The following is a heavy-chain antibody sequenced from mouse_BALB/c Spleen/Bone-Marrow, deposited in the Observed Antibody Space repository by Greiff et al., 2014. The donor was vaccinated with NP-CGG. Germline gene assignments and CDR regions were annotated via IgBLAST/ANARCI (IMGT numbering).Heavy chain of an antibody. Sequence: EVMLVESGGGLVQPGGSRKLSCAASGFTLSSFGMHWVRQAPEKGLEWVAYISSGSSTIYYADTLKGRFTISRDNPKNTLFLQMTSLRSEDTAMYYCARSRLRGYYFDYWGQGTTLTVSS. J-gene: IGHJ2*01. CDR2: ISSGSSTI. D-gene: IGHD3-2*02. CDR1: GFTLSSFG. CDR3: ARSRLRGYYFDY. V-gene: IGHV5-17*02.